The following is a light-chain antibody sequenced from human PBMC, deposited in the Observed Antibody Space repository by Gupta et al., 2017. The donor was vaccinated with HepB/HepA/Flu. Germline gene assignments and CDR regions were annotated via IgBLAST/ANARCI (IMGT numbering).Light chain of an antibody. CDR3: HQDNTLCT. V-gene: IGKV3-15*01. CDR2: GAC. J-gene: IGKJ2*02. Sequence: EIVMTQSPDTLSVSPGERATRSCRASQSVSSNLEWYQQKPGQAPRLLIYGACTRANGIPDRFSGSGSGTEFTLTSSRRQSEDFAVYYGHQDNTLCTFGQGTKLDIK. CDR1: QSVSSN.